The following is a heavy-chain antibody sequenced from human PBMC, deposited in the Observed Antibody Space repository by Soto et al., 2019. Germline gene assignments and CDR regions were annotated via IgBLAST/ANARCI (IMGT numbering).Heavy chain of an antibody. CDR2: VSFDGSKT. V-gene: IGHV3-30*18. CDR3: AKAGWGGDYYYGLDV. CDR1: GFNFNNYA. J-gene: IGHJ6*02. D-gene: IGHD2-21*01. Sequence: ESGGGVVRPGRSLRLSCAASGFNFNNYAMHWVRQAPGKGLEWVAVVSFDGSKTYYADSVRGRFTISRDSSNNTVSLQMNSLTNEDTAAYYCAKAGWGGDYYYGLDVWGQGTTVTVSS.